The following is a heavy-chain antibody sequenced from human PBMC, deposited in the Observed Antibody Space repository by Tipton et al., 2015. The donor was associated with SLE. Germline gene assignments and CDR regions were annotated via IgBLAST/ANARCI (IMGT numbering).Heavy chain of an antibody. CDR3: AKDTLFDSSRIDY. J-gene: IGHJ4*02. CDR1: GFTFSTYA. Sequence: SLRLSCVASGFTFSTYAMSWVRQAPGKGLEWVSGISGSGGSTYYADSVKGRFTISRDNSKNTLYLQMNSLRAEDTAVYYCAKDTLFDSSRIDYWGQGTLVTVSS. V-gene: IGHV3-23*01. D-gene: IGHD3-22*01. CDR2: ISGSGGST.